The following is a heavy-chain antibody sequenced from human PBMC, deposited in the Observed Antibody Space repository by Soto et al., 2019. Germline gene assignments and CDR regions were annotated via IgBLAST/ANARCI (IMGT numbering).Heavy chain of an antibody. CDR2: INPNSGGT. CDR3: ARDLGWNDLRDYYYYGMDV. D-gene: IGHD1-1*01. J-gene: IGHJ6*02. V-gene: IGHV1-2*02. CDR1: GYTFTGYY. Sequence: QVQLVQSGAEVKKPGASVKVSCKASGYTFTGYYMHWVRQAPGQGLEWMGWINPNSGGTNYAQKCQGGVTMTRDTSISTAYMELSRLRSDDTAVYYCARDLGWNDLRDYYYYGMDVWGQGTTVTVSS.